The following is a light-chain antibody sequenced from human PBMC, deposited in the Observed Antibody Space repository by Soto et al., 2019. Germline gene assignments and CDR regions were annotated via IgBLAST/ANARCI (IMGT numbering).Light chain of an antibody. J-gene: IGLJ1*01. CDR1: SSDVGGYNY. CDR2: EVS. V-gene: IGLV2-14*01. CDR3: SSYTSSSIL. Sequence: QSVLTQPASVSGSPGQSITISCTGTSSDVGGYNYVSWYQQHPGKAPKLMIYEVSTRPSGVSNRFSGSKSGNTASLTISGLQAEDEADYYCSSYTSSSILFGTGTKLTVL.